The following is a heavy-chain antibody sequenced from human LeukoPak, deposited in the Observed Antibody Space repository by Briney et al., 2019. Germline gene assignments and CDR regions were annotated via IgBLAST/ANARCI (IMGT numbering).Heavy chain of an antibody. CDR2: VYYTGST. V-gene: IGHV4-59*01. D-gene: IGHD7-27*01. CDR3: ASNTGTVFDY. CDR1: GDFITAYY. Sequence: PSETLSPTCSVSGDFITAYYWSWIRQSPGKGLEWIGYVYYTGSTEYNPSLRSRVTISLEKSMHQFSLNLTSVTAADTAVYYCASNTGTVFDYWGQGALVTVSS. J-gene: IGHJ4*02.